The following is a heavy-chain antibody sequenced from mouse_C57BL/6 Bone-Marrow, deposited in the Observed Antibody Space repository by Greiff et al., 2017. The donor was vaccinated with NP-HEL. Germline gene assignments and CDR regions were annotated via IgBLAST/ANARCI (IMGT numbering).Heavy chain of an antibody. Sequence: EVMLVESGGGLVQPGGSLSLSCAASGFTFTDYYMSWVRQPPGKALEWLGFISNKANGYTSEYSASVKGRFTISRDNSQSILYLQMNALRAEDSATYYCARYQYYGSSHWYFDVWGTGTTVTVSS. D-gene: IGHD1-1*01. CDR3: ARYQYYGSSHWYFDV. V-gene: IGHV7-3*01. CDR1: GFTFTDYY. CDR2: ISNKANGYTS. J-gene: IGHJ1*03.